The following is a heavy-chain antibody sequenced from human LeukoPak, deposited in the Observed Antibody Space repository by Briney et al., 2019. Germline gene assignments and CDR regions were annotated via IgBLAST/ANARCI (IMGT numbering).Heavy chain of an antibody. J-gene: IGHJ4*02. Sequence: SETLSLTCAVYGGSFSGYYWSWIRQPPGKGPEWIGEINHSGSTNYNPSLKSRVTISVDTSKNQFSLKLSSVTAADTAVYYCARGLYYFDYWGQETLVTVSS. CDR1: GGSFSGYY. V-gene: IGHV4-34*01. CDR2: INHSGST. CDR3: ARGLYYFDY.